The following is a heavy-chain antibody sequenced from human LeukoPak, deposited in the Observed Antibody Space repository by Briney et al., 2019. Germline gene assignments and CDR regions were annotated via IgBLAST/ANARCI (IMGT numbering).Heavy chain of an antibody. D-gene: IGHD3-22*01. CDR3: ARSPYDSSGNLYYYYRLDV. CDR2: MNPNSGNT. J-gene: IGHJ6*02. Sequence: EASVKVSCKASGYTFTSYDINWVRQATGQGLEWMGWMNPNSGNTGYAQKFQGRVTMTRNTSISTAYMELSSLRSEDTAVYYCARSPYDSSGNLYYYYRLDVWGQGTTVTVSS. CDR1: GYTFTSYD. V-gene: IGHV1-8*01.